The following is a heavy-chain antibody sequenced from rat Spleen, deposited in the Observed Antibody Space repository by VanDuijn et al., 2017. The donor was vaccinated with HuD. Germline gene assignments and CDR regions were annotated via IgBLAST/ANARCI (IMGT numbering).Heavy chain of an antibody. D-gene: IGHD1-10*01. V-gene: IGHV5-7*01. Sequence: EVQLVESDGGLVQPGRSLKLSCAASGFTFSDYYMAWVRQAPKKGLEWVATIAYDGSSTYYRDSVKGRFTISRDDAKSTLYLQMDSLRSEDTATYYCTTDNNYFGYWGQGVMVTVSS. CDR2: IAYDGSST. CDR3: TTDNNYFGY. CDR1: GFTFSDYY. J-gene: IGHJ2*01.